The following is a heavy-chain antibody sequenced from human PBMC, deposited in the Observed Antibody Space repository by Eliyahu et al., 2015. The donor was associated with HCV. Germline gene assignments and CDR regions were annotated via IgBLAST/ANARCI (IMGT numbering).Heavy chain of an antibody. J-gene: IGHJ1*01. V-gene: IGHV3-23*01. D-gene: IGHD2-21*01. Sequence: EVQLLESGGGLVQPGGSLRLSCXASGFTFSSYAMSWVRQAPGKGLEWVSAISGSGGSTYYADSVKGRFTISRDNSKNTLYLQMNSLRAEDTAVYYCAKSSAYCGGDCRDFQHWGQGTLVTVSS. CDR2: ISGSGGST. CDR3: AKSSAYCGGDCRDFQH. CDR1: GFTFSSYA.